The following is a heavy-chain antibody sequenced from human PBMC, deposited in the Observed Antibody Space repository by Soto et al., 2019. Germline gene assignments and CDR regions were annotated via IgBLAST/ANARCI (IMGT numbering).Heavy chain of an antibody. D-gene: IGHD3-3*01. J-gene: IGHJ2*01. CDR3: AKDASSGITSFEL. V-gene: IGHV3-23*01. CDR1: GFTFSTYA. Sequence: PGGSLRLSCAASGFTFSTYAMSWVRQAPGKGLEWVSVISGSGSSTYYADSVKGRFTISRDNSKNTLYLQMNSLRAEDTAVYYCAKDASSGITSFELWGRGTLVTVSS. CDR2: ISGSGSST.